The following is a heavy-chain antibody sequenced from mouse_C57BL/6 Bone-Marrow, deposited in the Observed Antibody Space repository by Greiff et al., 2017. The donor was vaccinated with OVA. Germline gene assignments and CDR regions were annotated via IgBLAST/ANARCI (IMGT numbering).Heavy chain of an antibody. CDR3: ARVYYGSFAY. Sequence: EVKLVESGGDLVKPGGSLKLSCAASGFTFSSYGMSWVRQTPDKRLEWVATFSSGGSYTYYPDSVKGRFTISRDNAKNTLYLQMSSLKSEDTAMYYCARVYYGSFAYWGQGTLVTVSA. V-gene: IGHV5-6*01. J-gene: IGHJ3*01. CDR2: FSSGGSYT. D-gene: IGHD1-1*01. CDR1: GFTFSSYG.